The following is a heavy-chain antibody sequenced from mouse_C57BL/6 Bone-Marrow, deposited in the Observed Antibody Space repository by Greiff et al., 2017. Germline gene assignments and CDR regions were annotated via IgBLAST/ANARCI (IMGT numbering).Heavy chain of an antibody. J-gene: IGHJ3*01. CDR3: ARPIYYGNYGFAY. CDR2: ISYDGSN. D-gene: IGHD2-1*01. CDR1: GYSITSGYY. Sequence: EVKLLESGPGLVKPSQSLSLTCSVPGYSITSGYYWNWIRQFPGNKLEWMGYISYDGSNNYNPSLKNRISITRDTSKNQFFLKLNSVTTEDTATYYCARPIYYGNYGFAYWGQGTLVTVSA. V-gene: IGHV3-6*01.